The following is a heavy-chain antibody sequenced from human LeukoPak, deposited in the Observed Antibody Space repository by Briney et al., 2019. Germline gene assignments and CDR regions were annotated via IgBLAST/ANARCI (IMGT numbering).Heavy chain of an antibody. J-gene: IGHJ5*02. CDR2: IYPGDSDT. CDR3: ARQNYFYDSSGYGFDP. V-gene: IGHV5-51*01. CDR1: GYSFTSYW. D-gene: IGHD3-22*01. Sequence: GESLKISCKGSGYSFTSYWIGWVRQMPGKGLEWMGIIYPGDSDTRYSPSFRGQVTISADKSISTAYLQWSSLKASDTAIYYCARQNYFYDSSGYGFDPWGQGTLVTVSS.